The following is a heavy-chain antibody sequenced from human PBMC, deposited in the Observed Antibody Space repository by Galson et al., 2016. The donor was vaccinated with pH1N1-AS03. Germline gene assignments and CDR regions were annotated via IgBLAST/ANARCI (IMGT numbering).Heavy chain of an antibody. CDR3: ARFHYGDYSGWFDP. J-gene: IGHJ5*02. V-gene: IGHV2-70*11. Sequence: PTQTLTLTCTFSGFSLSTSGMCVSWIRQPPGKALEWLARIDWNDNKYYSTSLKTRLTISKDTSKNQVVLTMTNMDPVDTATYYCARFHYGDYSGWFDPWGQGTLVTVSS. D-gene: IGHD4-17*01. CDR1: GFSLSTSGMC. CDR2: IDWNDNK.